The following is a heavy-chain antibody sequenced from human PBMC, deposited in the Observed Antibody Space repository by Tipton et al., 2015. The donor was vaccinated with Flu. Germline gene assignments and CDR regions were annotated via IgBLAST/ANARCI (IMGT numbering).Heavy chain of an antibody. CDR1: GASISSYY. CDR3: ATEYRGGGNRYYFDY. J-gene: IGHJ4*02. Sequence: TLSLTCTVSGASISSYYWSWIRQPPGKGLEWIGYIYYSGITNYNPSLKSRVTISVDTSKNQFSLRLSSVTAADTAVYYCATEYRGGGNRYYFDYWGQGTLVTVSS. V-gene: IGHV4-59*01. D-gene: IGHD4-23*01. CDR2: IYYSGIT.